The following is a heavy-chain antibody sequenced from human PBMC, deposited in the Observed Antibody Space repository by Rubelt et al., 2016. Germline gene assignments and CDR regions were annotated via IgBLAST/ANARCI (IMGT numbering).Heavy chain of an antibody. J-gene: IGHJ4*02. CDR3: AKDIDYVWGTVGGYFVY. Sequence: VQLLESGGGLVQPGGSLRLSCAASGFTFSSYAMHWVRQAPGKGLEWISVIYSSGSTYYAESVKGRITISSDNTKNSLYLQMDSLSVEDTACDYCAKDIDYVWGTVGGYFVYWGQGTLVTVSS. D-gene: IGHD3-16*01. CDR2: IYSSGST. CDR1: GFTFSSYA. V-gene: IGHV3-NL1*01.